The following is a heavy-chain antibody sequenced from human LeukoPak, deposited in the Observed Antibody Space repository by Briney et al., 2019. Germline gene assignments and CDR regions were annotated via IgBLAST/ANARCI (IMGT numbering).Heavy chain of an antibody. J-gene: IGHJ4*02. CDR1: GFTFSNYT. Sequence: GGSLRLSCAASGFTFSNYTMSWVRQAPGKGLEWISAISSSVGSTYYADSVKGRFTISRDNSKNTLFLQMNSLRPEDTALYYCAKEWYRSAWYFFDYWGQGTLVTVSS. CDR3: AKEWYRSAWYFFDY. V-gene: IGHV3-23*01. D-gene: IGHD6-19*01. CDR2: ISSSVGST.